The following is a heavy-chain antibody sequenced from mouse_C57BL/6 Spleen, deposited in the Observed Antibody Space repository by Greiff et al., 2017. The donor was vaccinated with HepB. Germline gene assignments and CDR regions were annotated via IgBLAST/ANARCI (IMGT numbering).Heavy chain of an antibody. CDR3: ARSRGYGSIYPFAY. D-gene: IGHD1-1*01. CDR1: GYSFTDYN. J-gene: IGHJ3*01. Sequence: EVQLQQSGPELVKPGASVKISCKASGYSFTDYNMNWVKQSNGKSLEWIGVINPNYGTTSYNQKFKGKATLTVDQSSSTAYMQLNSLTSEDSAVYDCARSRGYGSIYPFAYWGQGTLVTVSA. CDR2: INPNYGTT. V-gene: IGHV1-39*01.